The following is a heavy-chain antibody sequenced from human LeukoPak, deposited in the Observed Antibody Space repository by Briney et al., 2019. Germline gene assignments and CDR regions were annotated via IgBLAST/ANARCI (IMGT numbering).Heavy chain of an antibody. J-gene: IGHJ5*02. Sequence: PSETLSLTCTVSGGSISSYYWSWIRQPPGKGLEWIGYIYYSGSTNYNPSLKSRVTISVDTSKNQFSLKLSSVTAADTAVYYCARDEAPYDYVWGSYRHEGFNGFDPWGQGTLVTVSS. CDR3: ARDEAPYDYVWGSYRHEGFNGFDP. CDR2: IYYSGST. CDR1: GGSISSYY. D-gene: IGHD3-16*02. V-gene: IGHV4-59*01.